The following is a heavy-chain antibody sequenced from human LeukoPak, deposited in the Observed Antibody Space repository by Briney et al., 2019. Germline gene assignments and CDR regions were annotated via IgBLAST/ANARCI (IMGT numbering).Heavy chain of an antibody. CDR2: INPNSGGT. CDR3: ARLNCSGGSCYSNPFDY. D-gene: IGHD2-15*01. V-gene: IGHV1-2*02. Sequence: PLASVKVSCKASGYTFTGYYMHWVRQAPGQGLEWMGWINPNSGGTNYAQKFQGRVTMTRDTSISTAYMELSRLRSDDTAVYYCARLNCSGGSCYSNPFDYWGQGTLVTVSS. CDR1: GYTFTGYY. J-gene: IGHJ4*02.